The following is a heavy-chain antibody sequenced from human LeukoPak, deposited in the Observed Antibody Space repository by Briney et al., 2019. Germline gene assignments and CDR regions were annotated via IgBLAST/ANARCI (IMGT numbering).Heavy chain of an antibody. V-gene: IGHV4-39*01. CDR1: GGSISSSSYY. CDR2: IYYTGNT. J-gene: IGHJ5*02. CDR3: ARHPCSPTNCYSIFLFDP. Sequence: PSETLSLTCTVSGGSISSSSYYWGWIRQPPGKGLEWIVSIYYTGNTHYNPSLESPISISVDMSKNQFSLKLSSVTAADTALYYCARHPCSPTNCYSIFLFDPWGQGTLVTVSS. D-gene: IGHD2-2*01.